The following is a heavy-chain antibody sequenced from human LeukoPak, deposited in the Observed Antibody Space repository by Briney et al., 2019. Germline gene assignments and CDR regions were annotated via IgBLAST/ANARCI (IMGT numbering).Heavy chain of an antibody. CDR1: GGSISSGGYS. D-gene: IGHD2-2*01. CDR2: IYYSGST. CDR3: ARGRSSSTSDY. J-gene: IGHJ4*02. V-gene: IGHV4-31*03. Sequence: SQTLSLTCTVSGGSISSGGYSWSWIRQHPGKGLEWIGYIYYSGSTYYNPSLKSRVTISVDTSKNQFSLKLSSVTAADTAVYYCARGRSSSTSDYWGQGTLVTVSS.